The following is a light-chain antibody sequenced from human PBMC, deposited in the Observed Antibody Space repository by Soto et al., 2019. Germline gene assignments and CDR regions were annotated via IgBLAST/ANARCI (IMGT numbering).Light chain of an antibody. CDR2: EVS. Sequence: DLVVTQSPVSLPVTPGEPASMSCRASQSLHTNGINYLHWYLQKPGQSPQLLIYEVSNRATGIPARFSDSGSGTDFTLTISSLEPEDFAVYYCQQRSNWWTFGQGTKVDIK. V-gene: IGKV2-28*01. CDR3: QQRSNWWT. J-gene: IGKJ1*01. CDR1: QSLHTNGINY.